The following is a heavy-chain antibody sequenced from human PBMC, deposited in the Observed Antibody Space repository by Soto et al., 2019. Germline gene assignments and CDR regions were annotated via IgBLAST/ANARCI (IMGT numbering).Heavy chain of an antibody. CDR2: INHSGST. V-gene: IGHV4-34*01. J-gene: IGHJ6*02. CDR1: GGSFSGYY. D-gene: IGHD4-17*01. Sequence: QVQLQQWGAGLLKPSETLSLTCAVYGGSFSGYYWSWIRQPPGKGLEWIGEINHSGSTNYNPSLTSRVTISVDTSKNQFSLKLSSVTAADTAVYYCARLTTVTTYVYYYYYGMDVWGQGTTVTVSS. CDR3: ARLTTVTTYVYYYYYGMDV.